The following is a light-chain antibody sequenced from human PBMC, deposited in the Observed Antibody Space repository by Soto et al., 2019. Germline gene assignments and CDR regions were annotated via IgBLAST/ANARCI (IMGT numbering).Light chain of an antibody. CDR1: SSDVVTYNL. CDR2: EGT. J-gene: IGLJ1*01. Sequence: QSAQTPPSSVSGSPGQSISISCTGTSSDVVTYNLVSWYQQHPGKAPTVLIYEGTKRPSGVSNRFSGSKSGNTASLTISGHKTEDEADYYCYSFAGSTTFSYVFGTGTKVTVL. CDR3: YSFAGSTTFSYV. V-gene: IGLV2-23*03.